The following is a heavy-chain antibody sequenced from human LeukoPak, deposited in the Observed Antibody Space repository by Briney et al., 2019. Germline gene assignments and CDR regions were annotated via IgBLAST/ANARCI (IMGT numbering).Heavy chain of an antibody. D-gene: IGHD2-2*01. CDR3: ARVPCGPTNCFPNWFDP. CDR2: ISGSGSTT. CDR1: GFTFGSYA. Sequence: GGSLRLPCAASGFTFGSYAMSWVRQAPGKGLDWVSTISGSGSTTYYADSVNGQVTVSRDHSKNTLYLQTNSLRAEDTAVYYCARVPCGPTNCFPNWFDPWGQGTLVTVSS. J-gene: IGHJ5*02. V-gene: IGHV3-23*01.